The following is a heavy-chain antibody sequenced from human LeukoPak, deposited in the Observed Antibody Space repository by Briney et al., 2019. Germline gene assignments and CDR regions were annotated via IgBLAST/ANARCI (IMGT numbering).Heavy chain of an antibody. J-gene: IGHJ4*02. CDR3: VKEYFGFAFDY. D-gene: IGHD3-9*01. CDR2: ITSSGDST. V-gene: IGHV3-23*01. CDR1: GFTFGNYA. Sequence: PGGSLRLSCAASGFTFGNYALNWVRQAPGKGLEWVSDITSSGDSTYYADSVKGRFTISRDNPKNTLYLQMNSPRAEDTAIYYCVKEYFGFAFDYWGQGTVVTVSS.